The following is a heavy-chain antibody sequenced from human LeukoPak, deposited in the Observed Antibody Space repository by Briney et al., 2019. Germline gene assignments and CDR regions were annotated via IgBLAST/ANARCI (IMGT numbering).Heavy chain of an antibody. CDR1: GGSISSYY. J-gene: IGHJ4*02. Sequence: PSATLSLTCTVSGGSISSYYWSWIRPPPGKGLEWIGYIYYSGSTNYNPSLKSRVTISVDTSKNQFSLKLSSVTAADTAVYYCASAFDGYSPDWGQGTLVTVSS. V-gene: IGHV4-59*08. D-gene: IGHD6-13*01. CDR3: ASAFDGYSPD. CDR2: IYYSGST.